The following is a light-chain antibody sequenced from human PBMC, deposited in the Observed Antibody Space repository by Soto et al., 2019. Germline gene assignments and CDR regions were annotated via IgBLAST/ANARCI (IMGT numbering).Light chain of an antibody. V-gene: IGLV2-14*01. J-gene: IGLJ1*01. CDR3: SSFAGSSTFEV. Sequence: QSALTQPASVSGSPGQSITISCTGTSSDVGAYNYVSWYQHHPDKAPKLIIYDVNNRPSGVSKRFSGSKSGNTASLTISVLQAEDEADYYCSSFAGSSTFEVFGTGTKLTVL. CDR1: SSDVGAYNY. CDR2: DVN.